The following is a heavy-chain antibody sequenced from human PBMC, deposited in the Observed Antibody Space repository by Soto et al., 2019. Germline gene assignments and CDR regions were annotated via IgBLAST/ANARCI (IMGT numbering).Heavy chain of an antibody. CDR1: GFSLSTSGVG. CDR2: IYWDDDK. D-gene: IGHD2-15*01. V-gene: IGHV2-5*02. CDR3: AHAQLIPSGAFGSLAFDY. Sequence: SGPTLVKPTQTLTLTCTFSGFSLSTSGVGVGWIRQPPGKALEWLALIYWDDDKRYSPSLKSRLTITKDTSKNQVVLTMTNMDPVDTATYYCAHAQLIPSGAFGSLAFDYWGQGTLVTVSS. J-gene: IGHJ4*02.